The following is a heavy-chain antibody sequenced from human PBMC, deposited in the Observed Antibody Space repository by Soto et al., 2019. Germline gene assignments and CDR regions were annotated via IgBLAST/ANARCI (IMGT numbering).Heavy chain of an antibody. CDR2: IYYSGST. V-gene: IGHV4-39*07. CDR3: ARRYGSGLDY. Sequence: ASETLSLTCTVSGDSISSSTYFWGWVRQPPGKGLEWIGSIYYSGSTNYNPSLKSRVTISVDTSKNQFSLKLSSVTAADTAVYYCARRYGSGLDYWGQGTLVTVSS. CDR1: GDSISSSTYF. D-gene: IGHD3-10*01. J-gene: IGHJ4*02.